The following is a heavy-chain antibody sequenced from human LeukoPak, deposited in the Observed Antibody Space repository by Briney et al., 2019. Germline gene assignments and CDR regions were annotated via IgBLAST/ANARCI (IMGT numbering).Heavy chain of an antibody. Sequence: PSETLSLTCTVSGGSIRSSNHYWGWIRQPPGKGLEWFGTIYYSGNTYYNPSPKSRVTISVATSKNQFSLILGSVTAADASVYYCARHVVTADPYYFHYWRQGTLATVCS. CDR3: ARHVVTADPYYFHY. J-gene: IGHJ4*02. V-gene: IGHV4-39*01. D-gene: IGHD2-21*02. CDR1: GGSIRSSNHY. CDR2: IYYSGNT.